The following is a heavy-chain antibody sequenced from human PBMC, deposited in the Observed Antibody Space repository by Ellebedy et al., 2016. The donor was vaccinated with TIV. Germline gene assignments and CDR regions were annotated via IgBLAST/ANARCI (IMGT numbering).Heavy chain of an antibody. CDR3: ARAAYDLGALDY. J-gene: IGHJ4*02. Sequence: LSLTXXASGFTFSSYDMHWVRQATGKGLEWVSAIGTAGDTYYPGSVKGRFTISRENAKNSLYLQMNSLRAGDTAVYYCARAAYDLGALDYWGQGTLVTVSS. CDR2: IGTAGDT. D-gene: IGHD4/OR15-4a*01. CDR1: GFTFSSYD. V-gene: IGHV3-13*04.